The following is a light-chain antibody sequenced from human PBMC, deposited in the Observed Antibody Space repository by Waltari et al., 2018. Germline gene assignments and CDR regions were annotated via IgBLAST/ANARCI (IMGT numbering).Light chain of an antibody. Sequence: QSVLTQPPLASGTPGQRVTISCPGNSSHIGIKTVTRYQQLPGPAPKLLIYANYHRPSGVPDRFSASKSDTSASLAISGLQSEDEADYFCATWDDSLNGRVFGGGTKLAVL. CDR1: SSHIGIKT. CDR3: ATWDDSLNGRV. V-gene: IGLV1-44*01. J-gene: IGLJ3*02. CDR2: ANY.